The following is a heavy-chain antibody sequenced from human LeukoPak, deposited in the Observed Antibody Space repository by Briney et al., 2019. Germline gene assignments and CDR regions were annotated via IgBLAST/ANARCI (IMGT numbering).Heavy chain of an antibody. Sequence: SVKVSCKASGGTFSSYAISWVRQAPGQGLEWMGRIIPILGIANYAQKFQGRVTITADKSTSTAYMGLSSLRSEDTAVYYCAISDRTPLYDSSGYYSPDWGQGTLVTVSS. D-gene: IGHD3-22*01. CDR3: AISDRTPLYDSSGYYSPD. V-gene: IGHV1-69*04. J-gene: IGHJ4*02. CDR2: IIPILGIA. CDR1: GGTFSSYA.